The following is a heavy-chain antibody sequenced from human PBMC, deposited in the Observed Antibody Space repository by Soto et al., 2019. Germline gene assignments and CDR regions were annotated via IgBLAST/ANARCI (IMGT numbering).Heavy chain of an antibody. Sequence: QVQLVESGGGVVQPGRSLRLSCATSGFTFSTYGMHWVRQAPGKGLEWVAVIWYDGSDKYYADSVKGRFTISKDNSKNSLYLQMNSLRAEDTAIYYCARARGTFGMDVWGQGTTVTVSS. CDR2: IWYDGSDK. J-gene: IGHJ6*02. D-gene: IGHD3-10*01. V-gene: IGHV3-33*01. CDR3: ARARGTFGMDV. CDR1: GFTFSTYG.